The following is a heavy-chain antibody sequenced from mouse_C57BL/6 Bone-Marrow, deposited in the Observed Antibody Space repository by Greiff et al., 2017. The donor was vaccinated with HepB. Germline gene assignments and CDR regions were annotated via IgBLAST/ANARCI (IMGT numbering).Heavy chain of an antibody. D-gene: IGHD1-1*01. CDR2: IDPSDSYT. CDR1: RYTFPSYW. CDR3: ARDHYGYYAMDY. V-gene: IGHV1-59*01. J-gene: IGHJ4*01. Sequence: QVQLQQPGAELVRPRTSVMLSCKASRYTFPSYWMHWVYQRPGQGLEWIGVIDPSDSYTNYNQKFKGKATLTVDTSSSTAYMQLSSLTSEDSAVYECARDHYGYYAMDYWGQGASGTVST.